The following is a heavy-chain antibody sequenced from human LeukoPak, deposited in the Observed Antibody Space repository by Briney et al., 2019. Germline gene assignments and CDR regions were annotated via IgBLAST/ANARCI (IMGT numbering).Heavy chain of an antibody. CDR2: IYYSGST. CDR1: GGSISPYY. J-gene: IGHJ4*02. V-gene: IGHV4-59*08. D-gene: IGHD7-27*01. CDR3: ATGPPLGPGF. Sequence: PSETLSLTCTVSGGSISPYYWSWIRQPPGKGLEWIGYIYYSGSTNYNPSLKSRVTISLDTSKNQFSLKLSSVTAADTAVYYCATGPPLGPGFWGQGTPVTVSS.